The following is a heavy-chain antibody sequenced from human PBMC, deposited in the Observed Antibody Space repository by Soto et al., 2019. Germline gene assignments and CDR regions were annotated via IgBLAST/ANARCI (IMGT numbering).Heavy chain of an antibody. Sequence: PGGSLRLSCAASGFTFSSYGMHWVRQAPGKGLEWVAVIWYDGSNKYYADSVKGRFTISRDNSKNTLYLQMNSLRAEDTAVYYCARAYYYDSSGCTPYYYYYGMDVWGQGTTVTVSS. J-gene: IGHJ6*02. CDR2: IWYDGSNK. CDR1: GFTFSSYG. CDR3: ARAYYYDSSGCTPYYYYYGMDV. V-gene: IGHV3-33*01. D-gene: IGHD3-22*01.